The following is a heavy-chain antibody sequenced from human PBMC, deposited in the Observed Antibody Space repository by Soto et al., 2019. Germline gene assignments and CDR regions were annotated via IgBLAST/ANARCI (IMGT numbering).Heavy chain of an antibody. CDR2: IYHSGRT. Sequence: SETLSLTCTVSGYSISSGYYWGRIRQPPGKGLEWIGSIYHSGRTYYNPSLKRRVTISVATSKNQFSLKLSSVTAADTAVYYCARAGVETMPIFGVVAPYGMDVWGQGTTVTVYS. D-gene: IGHD3-3*01. CDR1: GYSISSGYY. CDR3: ARAGVETMPIFGVVAPYGMDV. V-gene: IGHV4-38-2*02. J-gene: IGHJ6*02.